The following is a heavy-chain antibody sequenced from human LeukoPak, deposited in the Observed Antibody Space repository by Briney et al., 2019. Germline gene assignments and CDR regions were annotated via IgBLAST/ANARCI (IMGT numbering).Heavy chain of an antibody. CDR1: GFTFSSYG. V-gene: IGHV3-30*03. D-gene: IGHD6-6*01. Sequence: GGSLRLSCAASGFTFSSYGMHWVRQAPGKGLEWVAVISYDGSNKYHADSVKGRFTISRDNSKNTLYLQMNSLRAEDTAVYYCVRGTPRIAARLYYFDYWGQGTLVTVSS. CDR2: ISYDGSNK. J-gene: IGHJ4*02. CDR3: VRGTPRIAARLYYFDY.